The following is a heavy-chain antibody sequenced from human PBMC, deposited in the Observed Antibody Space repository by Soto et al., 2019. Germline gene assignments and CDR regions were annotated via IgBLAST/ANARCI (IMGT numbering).Heavy chain of an antibody. J-gene: IGHJ4*02. V-gene: IGHV3-23*01. CDR3: AKSLTMVRGVIPIDY. D-gene: IGHD3-10*01. CDR2: ISGSGGST. Sequence: EVQLLESGGGLVQPGGSLRLSCAASGFTFSSYAMSWVRQAPGKGLEWVSAISGSGGSTYYADSVKGRFTISRDNSKNTLYLQMTSLRAEDTAVYYCAKSLTMVRGVIPIDYWGQGTLVTVSS. CDR1: GFTFSSYA.